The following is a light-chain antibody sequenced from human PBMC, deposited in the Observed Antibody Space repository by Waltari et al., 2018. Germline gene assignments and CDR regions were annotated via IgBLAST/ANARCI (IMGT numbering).Light chain of an antibody. CDR3: CSYAGSTFV. CDR2: EVD. J-gene: IGLJ7*01. V-gene: IGLV2-23*02. CDR1: SSNVGSYTL. Sequence: QSALTQPASVSGSPGQSITIPCSGSSSNVGSYTLVSWYQQNPGKAPKLMIYEVDKRASGIPGRFSGSKSDSTASLTISGLQAEDEAVYYCCSYAGSTFVFGGGTQLTVL.